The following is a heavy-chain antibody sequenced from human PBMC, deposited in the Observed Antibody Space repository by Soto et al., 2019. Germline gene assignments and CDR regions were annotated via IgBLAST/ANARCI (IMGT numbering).Heavy chain of an antibody. CDR3: ARVLEDRHCDY. J-gene: IGHJ4*02. CDR1: GGSISSGGYS. V-gene: IGHV4-30-2*01. Sequence: SETLSLTCAVSGGSISSGGYSWSWIRQPPGKGLEWIGYIYHSGSTYYNPSLKSRVTISVNRSKNQFSLKLSSVTAADTAVYYCARVLEDRHCDYWGQGTLVIDSS. CDR2: IYHSGST.